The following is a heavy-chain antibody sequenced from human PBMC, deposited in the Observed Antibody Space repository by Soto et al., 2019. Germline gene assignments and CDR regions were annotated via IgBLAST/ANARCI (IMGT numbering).Heavy chain of an antibody. V-gene: IGHV5-51*01. Sequence: GESLKISCKASGYTFSNYWIGWVRQMPGKGLEWMGIIYPGDSDTTYSPSFQGQVTISVDKFINTAYLQWSSLKASDTAMYYCARSPVGGTDYCGQRTLVTVSS. CDR1: GYTFSNYW. CDR2: IYPGDSDT. CDR3: ARSPVGGTDY. J-gene: IGHJ4*02. D-gene: IGHD1-26*01.